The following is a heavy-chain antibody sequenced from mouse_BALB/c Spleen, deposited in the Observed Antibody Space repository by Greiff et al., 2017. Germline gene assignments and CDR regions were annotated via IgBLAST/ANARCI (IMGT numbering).Heavy chain of an antibody. V-gene: IGHV5-12-1*01. CDR1: GFAFSSYD. CDR3: ARRASTMITTGYFDY. J-gene: IGHJ2*01. Sequence: EVKLVESGGGLVKPGGSLKLSCAASGFAFSSYDMSWVRQTPEKRLEWVAYISSGGGSTYYPDTVKGRFTISRDNAKNTLYLQMSSLKSEDTAMYYCARRASTMITTGYFDYWGQGTTLTVSS. CDR2: ISSGGGST. D-gene: IGHD2-4*01.